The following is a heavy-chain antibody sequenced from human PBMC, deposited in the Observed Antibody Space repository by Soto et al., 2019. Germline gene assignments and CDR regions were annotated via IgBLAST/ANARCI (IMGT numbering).Heavy chain of an antibody. J-gene: IGHJ6*02. CDR1: GGTFSSYA. CDR2: IIPIFGTA. Sequence: SVKVSCKASGGTFSSYAISWVRQAPGQGLDWMGGIIPIFGTANYAQKFQGRVTITADESTSTAYMELSSLRSEDTAVYYCARKRVEYYYYYGMDVWGQGTTVTVSS. CDR3: ARKRVEYYYYYGMDV. V-gene: IGHV1-69*13.